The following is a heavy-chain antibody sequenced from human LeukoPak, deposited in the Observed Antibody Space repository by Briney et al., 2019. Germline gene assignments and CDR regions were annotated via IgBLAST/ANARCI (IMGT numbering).Heavy chain of an antibody. CDR1: GGSISSSSYY. Sequence: PSETLSLTCTVSGGSISSSSYYWGWIRQPPGKALEWIGSIYHSGSTYYNPSLKSRVTISVDTSKNQFSLKLSSVTAADTAVYYCARDRPGGSSLDYWGQGTLVTVSS. J-gene: IGHJ4*02. D-gene: IGHD6-13*01. CDR3: ARDRPGGSSLDY. V-gene: IGHV4-39*07. CDR2: IYHSGST.